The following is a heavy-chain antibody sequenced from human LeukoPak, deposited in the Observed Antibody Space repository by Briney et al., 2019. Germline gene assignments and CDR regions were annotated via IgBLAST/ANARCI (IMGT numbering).Heavy chain of an antibody. Sequence: SETLSLTCTVSGGSISSSSYYWGWIRQPPGKGLEWIGSIYYSGSTYYNPSLKSRVTISVDTSKNQFSLKLSSVTAADTAVYYCARERAAAGPFGYWGQGTLVTVSS. CDR3: ARERAAAGPFGY. V-gene: IGHV4-39*07. CDR1: GGSISSSSYY. CDR2: IYYSGST. D-gene: IGHD6-13*01. J-gene: IGHJ4*02.